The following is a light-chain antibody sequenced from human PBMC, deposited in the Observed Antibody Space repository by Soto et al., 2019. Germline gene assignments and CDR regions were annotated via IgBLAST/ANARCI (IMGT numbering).Light chain of an antibody. CDR1: NSNIGSNA. V-gene: IGLV1-44*01. CDR3: AAWDGSLNGRV. CDR2: NNN. J-gene: IGLJ3*02. Sequence: QPVLTQPPSASGTPGQRVTISCSGSNSNIGSNAVNWYQQLPGTAPKLLIYNNNQRPSGVPDRFSGSKSGTSASLAISGLQSEDEADYYCAAWDGSLNGRVFGGGTKLTVL.